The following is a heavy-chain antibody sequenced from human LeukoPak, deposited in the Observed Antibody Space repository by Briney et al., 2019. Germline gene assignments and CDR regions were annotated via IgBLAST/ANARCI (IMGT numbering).Heavy chain of an antibody. CDR3: ARGSSGYYCDHFQT. Sequence: GGSLRLSCAASGFTFSNDWRTWIRQAPGKGREWGANIKQDGIEKYYVDSVEGRFTVSRDNTKNSLFLQMDSLRAEDTAVYYCARGSSGYYCDHFQTWGQGSLVTVSS. V-gene: IGHV3-7*01. CDR1: GFTFSNDW. CDR2: IKQDGIEK. D-gene: IGHD3-22*01. J-gene: IGHJ1*01.